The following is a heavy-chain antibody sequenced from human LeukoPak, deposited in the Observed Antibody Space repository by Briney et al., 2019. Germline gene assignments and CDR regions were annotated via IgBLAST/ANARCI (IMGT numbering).Heavy chain of an antibody. Sequence: ASVKVSCKASGYTFTSYGISWVRQAPGQGLEWMGWISAYNGNTNYAQKLQGRVTMTTDTSTSTAYMELRSLRSDDTAVYYCATQSSGSYSRYFDYWGQGTLVTVSS. V-gene: IGHV1-18*01. J-gene: IGHJ4*02. CDR3: ATQSSGSYSRYFDY. D-gene: IGHD1-26*01. CDR2: ISAYNGNT. CDR1: GYTFTSYG.